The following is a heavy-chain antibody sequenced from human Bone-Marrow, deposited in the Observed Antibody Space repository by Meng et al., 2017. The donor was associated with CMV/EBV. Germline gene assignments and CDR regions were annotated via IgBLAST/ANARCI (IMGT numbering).Heavy chain of an antibody. Sequence: QVQVVQSGAKVKQPGASVKVSCKPSGYTLTDYYIHWVRQAPGQWLEWMGWINPNTDTNYAQNFQGRVTVTRDMSINTAYMELSRLTSGDTAVYYCARSSGWSRFDYWGQGTLVTVSS. V-gene: IGHV1-2*02. D-gene: IGHD6-19*01. CDR2: INPNTDT. CDR3: ARSSGWSRFDY. CDR1: GYTLTDYY. J-gene: IGHJ4*02.